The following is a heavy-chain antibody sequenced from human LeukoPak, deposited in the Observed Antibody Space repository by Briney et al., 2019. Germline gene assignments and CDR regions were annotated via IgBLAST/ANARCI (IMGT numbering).Heavy chain of an antibody. CDR3: ARAHCGGDCYFAEYFQH. J-gene: IGHJ1*01. CDR2: IYPGDSDT. V-gene: IGHV5-51*01. CDR1: GYSFTSYW. D-gene: IGHD2-21*02. Sequence: GESLKISCKGSGYSFTSYWIGWVRQLPGKGLEWMGIIYPGDSDTRYSPSFQGQVTISADKSISTAYLQWSSLKASDTAMYYCARAHCGGDCYFAEYFQHWGQGTLVTVSS.